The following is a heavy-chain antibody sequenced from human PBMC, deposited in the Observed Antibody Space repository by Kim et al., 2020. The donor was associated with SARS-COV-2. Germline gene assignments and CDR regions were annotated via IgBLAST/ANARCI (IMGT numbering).Heavy chain of an antibody. CDR1: GYTFTGYY. CDR2: INPNTGGT. Sequence: ASVKVSCKASGYTFTGYYMHWVRQAPGQGLEWMGWINPNTGGTNYAQKFQGRVTMTRDTSISTAYMELSRLRSDDTAVYYCAREDGVWKQLLAVYYFDYWGQGPLVTVSS. J-gene: IGHJ4*02. CDR3: AREDGVWKQLLAVYYFDY. D-gene: IGHD2-2*01. V-gene: IGHV1-2*02.